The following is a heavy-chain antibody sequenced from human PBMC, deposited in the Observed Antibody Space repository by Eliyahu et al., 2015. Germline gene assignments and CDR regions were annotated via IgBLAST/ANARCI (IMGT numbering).Heavy chain of an antibody. D-gene: IGHD3-16*01. V-gene: IGHV3-30-3*01. Sequence: QVQLVESGGGVVQPGRSLRLSCAASGFPFRGYKMYWVRQAPGKGLEWXAVISYDGSNKNYADSVRGRFTISRDNPENTLYLQMNSLTPEDAAVYYCAREGVSNYYAMAVWGQGTTVTVSS. CDR3: AREGVSNYYAMAV. CDR1: GFPFRGYK. CDR2: ISYDGSNK. J-gene: IGHJ6*02.